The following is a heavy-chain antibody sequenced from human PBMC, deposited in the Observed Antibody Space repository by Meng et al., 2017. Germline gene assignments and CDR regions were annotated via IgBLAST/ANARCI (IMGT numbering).Heavy chain of an antibody. D-gene: IGHD6-19*01. CDR1: GFTFSSYS. CDR3: ARRRGSSGWKFDY. Sequence: GSLRLSCAASGFTFSSYSMNWVRQAPGKGLEWVSSISSSSSYIYYADSVKGRFTISRDNAKNSLYLQMNSLRAEDTAVYYCARRRGSSGWKFDYWGQGTLVTVSS. V-gene: IGHV3-21*01. CDR2: ISSSSSYI. J-gene: IGHJ4*02.